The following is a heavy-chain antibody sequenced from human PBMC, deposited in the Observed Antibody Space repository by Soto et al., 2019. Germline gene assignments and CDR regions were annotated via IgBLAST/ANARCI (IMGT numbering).Heavy chain of an antibody. D-gene: IGHD6-6*01. Sequence: GGSLRLSCAASGLTFSSYWMSWVRQAPGKGLEWVANIKQDGSEKYYVDSVKGRFTISRDNAKNSLYLQMNSLRAEDTAAYYCARDLGAARPNYWGQGTLVTVS. CDR3: ARDLGAARPNY. V-gene: IGHV3-7*01. J-gene: IGHJ4*02. CDR1: GLTFSSYW. CDR2: IKQDGSEK.